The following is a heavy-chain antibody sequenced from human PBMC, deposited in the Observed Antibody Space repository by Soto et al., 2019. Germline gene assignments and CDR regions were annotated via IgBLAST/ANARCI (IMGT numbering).Heavy chain of an antibody. J-gene: IGHJ5*02. CDR1: GYTFTCYA. V-gene: IGHV1-3*01. CDR3: ARGVAGPLHWFDP. CDR2: INAGNGNT. D-gene: IGHD6-19*01. Sequence: GASVKPSSKASGYTFTCYAMHWVRQAPGQRLEWMGWINAGNGNTKYSQKFQGRVTITRDTSASTAYMELSSLRSEDTAVYYCARGVAGPLHWFDPWGQGTLVTVSS.